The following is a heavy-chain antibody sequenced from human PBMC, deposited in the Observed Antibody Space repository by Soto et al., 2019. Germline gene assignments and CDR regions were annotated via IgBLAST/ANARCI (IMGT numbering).Heavy chain of an antibody. CDR1: GGSFSGYY. Sequence: SETLSLTCAVYGGSFSGYYWTWIRQPPGKGPEWIGSIYYDGTTYYNPSLKSRVTISVATSKNQFSLKLSSVTAADTAVYYGARQTPAISISDHWGKGTLVTVSS. D-gene: IGHD3-3*01. J-gene: IGHJ4*02. V-gene: IGHV4-34*01. CDR2: IYYDGTT. CDR3: ARQTPAISISDH.